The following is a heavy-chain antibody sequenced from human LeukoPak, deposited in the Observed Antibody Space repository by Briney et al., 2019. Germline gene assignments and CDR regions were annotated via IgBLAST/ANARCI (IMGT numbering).Heavy chain of an antibody. CDR3: ARQSGSFRFDP. J-gene: IGHJ5*02. D-gene: IGHD1-26*01. V-gene: IGHV5-51*01. Sequence: PGESLKISCMGSGYSFTSYWIGWVRQLPGKGLEWMGIIYPGDSDTRYSPSFQGQVTISADKSISTAYLQWGSLKASDTAIYYCARQSGSFRFDPWGQGTLVTVSS. CDR1: GYSFTSYW. CDR2: IYPGDSDT.